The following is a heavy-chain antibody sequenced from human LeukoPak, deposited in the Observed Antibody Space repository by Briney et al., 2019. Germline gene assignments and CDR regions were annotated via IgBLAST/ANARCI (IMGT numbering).Heavy chain of an antibody. V-gene: IGHV3-21*01. Sequence: GGSLRLSCAASGFTFSSYTMNWVRQAPGKGLEWVSSISSTSSYIYYADSVKGRFTISRDNAKNSLYLQVNSLKAEDTAVYYCARDYSSSSVRVLDYYYLDVWGKGTTVTVSS. CDR1: GFTFSSYT. CDR3: ARDYSSSSVRVLDYYYLDV. CDR2: ISSTSSYI. J-gene: IGHJ6*03. D-gene: IGHD6-6*01.